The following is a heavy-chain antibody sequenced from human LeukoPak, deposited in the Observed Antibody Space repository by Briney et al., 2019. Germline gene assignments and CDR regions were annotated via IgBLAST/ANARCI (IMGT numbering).Heavy chain of an antibody. D-gene: IGHD3-22*01. J-gene: IGHJ5*02. CDR1: GGSISSYY. CDR2: IYYSGST. V-gene: IGHV4-59*01. CDR3: ASRPYYDRGGCWFDP. Sequence: SETLSLTCTVSGGSISSYYWSWIRQPPGKGLEWIGYIYYSGSTNYNPSLKSRVTISVDTSKNQFSLKLSSVTAADTAVYYCASRPYYDRGGCWFDPWGQGTLVTVSS.